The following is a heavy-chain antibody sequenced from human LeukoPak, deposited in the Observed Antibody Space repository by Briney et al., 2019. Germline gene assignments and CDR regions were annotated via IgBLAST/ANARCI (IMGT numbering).Heavy chain of an antibody. CDR1: GYTFTTYG. CDR2: ISAYNGNT. Sequence: ASVKVSCKASGYTFTTYGISWVRQAPGQGLEWMGWISAYNGNTNYAQKLQGRVTMTTDTSTSTAYMELRSLRSDDTAVYYCARGRKQLVPASNKQTYYYYYMDVWGKGTTVTVSS. J-gene: IGHJ6*03. CDR3: ARGRKQLVPASNKQTYYYYYMDV. V-gene: IGHV1-18*01. D-gene: IGHD6-6*01.